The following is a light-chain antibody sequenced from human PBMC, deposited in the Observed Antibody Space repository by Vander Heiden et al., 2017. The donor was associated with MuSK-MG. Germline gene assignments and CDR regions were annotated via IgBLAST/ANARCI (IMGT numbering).Light chain of an antibody. V-gene: IGKV1-27*01. J-gene: IGKJ1*01. Sequence: DSQMTQSPSSLSASVGDRVTLTCRASQGISNYLAWYQQKPGKVPKLLIYAASTLESGVPARFSGSGSGTDFTLTISSLQPEDVATYYCQKYNNAPQTFGQGTKVEIK. CDR3: QKYNNAPQT. CDR2: AAS. CDR1: QGISNY.